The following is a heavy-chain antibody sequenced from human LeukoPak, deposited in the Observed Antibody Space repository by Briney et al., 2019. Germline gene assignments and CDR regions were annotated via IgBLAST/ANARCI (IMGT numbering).Heavy chain of an antibody. CDR3: ARESIAVAGAPFDY. V-gene: IGHV3-48*03. J-gene: IGHJ4*02. CDR1: GFTFSSYE. D-gene: IGHD6-19*01. Sequence: GGSLRLSCAASGFTFSSYEMNWVRQAPGKGLEWVSYISSGSTIYDADSVKGRCTISRDNAKNSLYLQMNSLRAEETAVYYCARESIAVAGAPFDYWGQGTLVTVSS. CDR2: ISSGSTI.